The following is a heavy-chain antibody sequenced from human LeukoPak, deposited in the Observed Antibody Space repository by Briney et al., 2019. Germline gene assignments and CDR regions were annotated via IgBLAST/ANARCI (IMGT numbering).Heavy chain of an antibody. Sequence: SETLSLTCTVSGGSISSYYWSWIRQPPGGGLGWIGYIYYSGSTNYNPSLKSRVTISVDTSKNQFALKLSSVTAPDTAVYYCARHPNSSGWYRENWFDPWGQGTLVTVSS. CDR1: GGSISSYY. V-gene: IGHV4-59*08. D-gene: IGHD6-19*01. J-gene: IGHJ5*02. CDR2: IYYSGST. CDR3: ARHPNSSGWYRENWFDP.